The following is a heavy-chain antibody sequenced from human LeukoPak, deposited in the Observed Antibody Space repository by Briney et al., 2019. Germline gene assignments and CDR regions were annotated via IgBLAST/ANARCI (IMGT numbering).Heavy chain of an antibody. V-gene: IGHV1-18*01. Sequence: ASVKVSCKASGYTFTSYGITWVRQAPGQGLVWMGWISAYNGNTNYAQKLQGRVTLTTDTSTNTAYMELRSLRSDDTALYYCARDRSGSSYYRYWGQGTLVTVSS. CDR1: GYTFTSYG. J-gene: IGHJ4*02. D-gene: IGHD1-26*01. CDR3: ARDRSGSSYYRY. CDR2: ISAYNGNT.